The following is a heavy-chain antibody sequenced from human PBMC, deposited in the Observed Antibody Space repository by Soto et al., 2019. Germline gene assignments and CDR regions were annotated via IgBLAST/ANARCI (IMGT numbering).Heavy chain of an antibody. CDR3: ARGFCSGGSCALVPFEY. D-gene: IGHD2-15*01. J-gene: IGHJ4*02. V-gene: IGHV4-4*07. CDR2: IYTSGST. Sequence: SETLSLTCTVSGGSISSYYWSWIRQPAGKGLEWIGRIYTSGSTNYNPSLKSRVTMSLDTSKNQFSLKLSSVTAADTAVYYCARGFCSGGSCALVPFEYWGQGALVTVSS. CDR1: GGSISSYY.